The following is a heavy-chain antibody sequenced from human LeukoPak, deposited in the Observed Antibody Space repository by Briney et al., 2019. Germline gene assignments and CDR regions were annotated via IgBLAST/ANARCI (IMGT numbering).Heavy chain of an antibody. Sequence: PSETLSLTCTVSGVSISSGGYYWSWIRQHPGKGLEWIGYIYYSGSTYYNPSLKSRVTISVDTSKNQFSLKLSSVTAADTAVYYCARCIYSGYDYGWFDPWGQGTLVTVSS. V-gene: IGHV4-31*03. CDR2: IYYSGST. J-gene: IGHJ5*02. D-gene: IGHD5-12*01. CDR1: GVSISSGGYY. CDR3: ARCIYSGYDYGWFDP.